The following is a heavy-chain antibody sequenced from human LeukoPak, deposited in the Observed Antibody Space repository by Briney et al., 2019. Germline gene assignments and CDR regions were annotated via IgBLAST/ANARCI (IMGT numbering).Heavy chain of an antibody. D-gene: IGHD3-22*01. CDR3: ASGYDSSGYPFDY. Sequence: ASVKVSCKASGYTLTGYYMHWVRQAPGQGLEWMGWINPNSGGTNYAQKFQGRVTITRDTSISTAYMELGRLRSDDTAVYYCASGYDSSGYPFDYWGQGTLVTVSS. CDR2: INPNSGGT. CDR1: GYTLTGYY. V-gene: IGHV1-2*02. J-gene: IGHJ4*02.